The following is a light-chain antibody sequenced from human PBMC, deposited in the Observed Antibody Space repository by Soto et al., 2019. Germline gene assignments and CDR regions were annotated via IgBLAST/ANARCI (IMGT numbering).Light chain of an antibody. CDR3: QSYDSSLRGVV. J-gene: IGLJ2*01. CDR2: GNS. V-gene: IGLV1-40*01. Sequence: QSVLTQPHSVSGAPGQRVPLSCTGSSSNIGAGYDVHWYQQLPGTAPKLLIYGNSNRPSGVPDRFSGSKSCTSASLAITGRQAEDEADYYCQSYDSSLRGVVFGGGTKLTVL. CDR1: SSNIGAGYD.